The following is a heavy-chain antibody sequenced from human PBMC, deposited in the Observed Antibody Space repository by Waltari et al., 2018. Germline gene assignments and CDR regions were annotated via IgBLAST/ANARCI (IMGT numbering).Heavy chain of an antibody. CDR1: GGSISSSSYY. Sequence: QLQLQESGPGLVKPSETLSLTCTVSGGSISSSSYYWGWIRKPPGQGLEWIGSIYYSGSTYYNPSLKSRVTISVDTSKNQFSLKLSSVTAADTAVYYCARDSGGYAHSPDNEYYFDYWGQGTLVTVSS. CDR3: ARDSGGYAHSPDNEYYFDY. V-gene: IGHV4-39*07. D-gene: IGHD2-15*01. CDR2: IYYSGST. J-gene: IGHJ4*02.